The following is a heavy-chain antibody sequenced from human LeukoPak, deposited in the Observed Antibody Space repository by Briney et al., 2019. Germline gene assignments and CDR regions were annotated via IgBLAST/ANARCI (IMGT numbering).Heavy chain of an antibody. CDR1: GYTFTSYD. CDR2: MNPNSGNT. Sequence: ASVKVSRKASGYTFTSYDINWVRQATGQGLEWMGWMNPNSGNTGYAQKFQGRVTMTRNTSISTAYMELSSLRSEDTAVYYCASSAGTSHGMDVWGQGTTVTVSS. D-gene: IGHD6-13*01. V-gene: IGHV1-8*01. J-gene: IGHJ6*02. CDR3: ASSAGTSHGMDV.